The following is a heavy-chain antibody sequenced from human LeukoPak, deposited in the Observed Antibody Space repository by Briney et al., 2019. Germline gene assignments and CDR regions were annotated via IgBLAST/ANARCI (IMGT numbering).Heavy chain of an antibody. D-gene: IGHD5-18*01. V-gene: IGHV4-30-2*01. Sequence: ASETLSLTCAVSDGSISSGGYSWSWIRQPPGKGLEWIGYIYHSGSTYYNPSLKSRVTISVDRSKNQFSLKLSSVTAADTAVYYCARALYRGSSYGYVGGDWFDPWGQGTLVTVSS. J-gene: IGHJ5*02. CDR1: DGSISSGGYS. CDR3: ARALYRGSSYGYVGGDWFDP. CDR2: IYHSGST.